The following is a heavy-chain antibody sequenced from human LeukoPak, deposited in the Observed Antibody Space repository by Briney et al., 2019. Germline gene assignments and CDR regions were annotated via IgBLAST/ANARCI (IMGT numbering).Heavy chain of an antibody. V-gene: IGHV1-2*02. CDR1: GYTFTGYY. CDR3: ARDTAMFPNWFDP. D-gene: IGHD5-18*01. CDR2: INPNSGGT. Sequence: GASVTVSCKASGYTFTGYYMHWVRQAPGQGLEWMGWINPNSGGTNYAQKFQGRVTMTRDTSISTAYMELSRPRSDDTAVYYCARDTAMFPNWFDPWGQGTLVTVSS. J-gene: IGHJ5*02.